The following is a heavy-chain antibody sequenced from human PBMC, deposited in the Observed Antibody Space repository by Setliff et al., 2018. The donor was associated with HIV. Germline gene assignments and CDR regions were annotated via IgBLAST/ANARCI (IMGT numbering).Heavy chain of an antibody. Sequence: GESLKISCKGSGYGFSNYWLAWVRQTPGKGLEWMGIIYPGDSDTRYSPSFQGQVTFSADKSIDTAYLQWGSLKASDTGIYFCARQTSRYITLSPPDYWGQGTLVTVSS. D-gene: IGHD3-9*01. J-gene: IGHJ4*02. CDR1: GYGFSNYW. CDR3: ARQTSRYITLSPPDY. V-gene: IGHV5-51*01. CDR2: IYPGDSDT.